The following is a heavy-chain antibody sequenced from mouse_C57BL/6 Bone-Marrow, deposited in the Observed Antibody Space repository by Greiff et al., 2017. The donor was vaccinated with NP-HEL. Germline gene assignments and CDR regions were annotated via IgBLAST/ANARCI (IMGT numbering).Heavy chain of an antibody. V-gene: IGHV1-55*01. CDR1: GYTFTSYW. Sequence: QVQLQQPGAELVKPGASVKMSCKASGYTFTSYWITWVKQRPGQGLEWIGDIYPGSGSTNYNEKFKSKATLTVDTSSSTAYMQLSSLTSEDSAVYYCARPSPPYSNFAYWGQGTLVTVSA. CDR3: ARPSPPYSNFAY. CDR2: IYPGSGST. J-gene: IGHJ3*01. D-gene: IGHD2-5*01.